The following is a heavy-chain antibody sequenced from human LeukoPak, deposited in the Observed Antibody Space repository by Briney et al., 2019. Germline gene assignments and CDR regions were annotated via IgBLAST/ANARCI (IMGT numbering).Heavy chain of an antibody. CDR3: AKGYSSGWTPFDY. CDR2: IGDSGEIE. V-gene: IGHV3-23*01. Sequence: GGSLTLSCEASGLILRGHAMSWVRQAPGKGLEWVSGIGDSGEIERYADSVKGRFTISRDNFRNTVYLEMRSLRPEDTAVYYCAKGYSSGWTPFDYWGQGTQVTVFS. CDR1: GLILRGHA. J-gene: IGHJ4*02. D-gene: IGHD6-19*01.